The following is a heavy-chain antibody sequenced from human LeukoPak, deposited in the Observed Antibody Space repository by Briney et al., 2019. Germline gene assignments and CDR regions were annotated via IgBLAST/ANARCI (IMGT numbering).Heavy chain of an antibody. D-gene: IGHD1-26*01. V-gene: IGHV1-18*01. Sequence: ASVKVSCKASGYTFTSYGISWVRQAPGQGLEWMGWISAYNGNTNYAQKLQGRVTMTTDTSTSTAHMELRSLRSDDTAVYYCARLDYSGSYFQDWGQGTLVTVSS. CDR2: ISAYNGNT. J-gene: IGHJ1*01. CDR3: ARLDYSGSYFQD. CDR1: GYTFTSYG.